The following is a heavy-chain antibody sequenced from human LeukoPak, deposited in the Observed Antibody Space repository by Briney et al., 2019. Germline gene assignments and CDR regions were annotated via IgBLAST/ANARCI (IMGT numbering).Heavy chain of an antibody. V-gene: IGHV4-38-2*01. Sequence: GSLRLSCAASGFTFSSYAMSWVRQPPGEGLEWIGSIYYSGSTYYNPPLKSRVAISVDTSKSQFSLKLSSVTAADTAVYYCASAGGNFDYWGQGTLVTVSS. CDR3: ASAGGNFDY. D-gene: IGHD1-26*01. J-gene: IGHJ4*02. CDR1: GFTFSSYA. CDR2: IYYSGST.